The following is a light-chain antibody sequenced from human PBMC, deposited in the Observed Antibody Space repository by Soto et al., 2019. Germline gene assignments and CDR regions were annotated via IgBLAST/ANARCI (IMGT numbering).Light chain of an antibody. CDR2: GPS. Sequence: EIVLTQSPATLSLSPGERATLSCRASQSVGIKVTWYQQKPGQAPKLLMSGPSTRATGIPARFSGSGSGTEFTLTISSLQSEDFAIFYCQQYDQWPGTFGQGTKVDIK. CDR3: QQYDQWPGT. J-gene: IGKJ1*01. CDR1: QSVGIK. V-gene: IGKV3-15*01.